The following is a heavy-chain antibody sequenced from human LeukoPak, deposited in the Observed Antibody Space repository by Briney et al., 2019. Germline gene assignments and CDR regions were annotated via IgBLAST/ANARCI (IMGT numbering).Heavy chain of an antibody. D-gene: IGHD3-16*02. CDR2: IYYSGST. Sequence: PSETLSLTCTVSGGSISSSSYYWGWIRQPPGKGLEWIGSIYYSGSTYYNPSLKSRVTISVDTSKNQFSLKLSSVTAADTAVYYCARDSLYDYVWGSYRSAVDYWGQGTLVTVSS. J-gene: IGHJ4*02. CDR1: GGSISSSSYY. CDR3: ARDSLYDYVWGSYRSAVDY. V-gene: IGHV4-39*07.